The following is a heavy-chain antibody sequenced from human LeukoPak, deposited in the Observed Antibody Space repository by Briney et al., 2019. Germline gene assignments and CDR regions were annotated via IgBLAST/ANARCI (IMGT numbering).Heavy chain of an antibody. J-gene: IGHJ4*02. CDR3: ARYDNGKDYFDY. V-gene: IGHV3-23*01. CDR1: GFTFSKFA. Sequence: GGSLRLSCAASGFTFSKFAMIWVRQAPGKGLEWVSGISDSGGSTYYADSVKGRFTISRDTSKNTLYLQMSSLRAEDTALYYCARYDNGKDYFDYWGQGTLVTVSS. D-gene: IGHD1-1*01. CDR2: ISDSGGST.